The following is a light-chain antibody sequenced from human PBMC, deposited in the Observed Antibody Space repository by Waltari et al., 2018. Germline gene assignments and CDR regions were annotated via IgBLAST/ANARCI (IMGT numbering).Light chain of an antibody. J-gene: IGKJ4*01. V-gene: IGKV3-11*01. CDR1: QSVSSY. CDR2: DAS. CDR3: QQRSTWPLT. Sequence: EIVFTQSPDTLSLSPGERATLSCRASQSVSSYLAWYQQKPGQAPRLLIYDASNRATGIPARFSGSGSGTDFTLTISSLEPEDFVVYYCQQRSTWPLTFGGGTKVEIK.